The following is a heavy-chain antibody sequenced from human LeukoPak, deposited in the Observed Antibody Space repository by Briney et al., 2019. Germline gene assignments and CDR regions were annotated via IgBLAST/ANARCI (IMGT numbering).Heavy chain of an antibody. CDR1: GFTFSSYE. CDR3: ASSRFEGPVFDY. Sequence: PGGSLRLSCAASGFTFSSYEMNWVRQAPGKGLEWVSSISSSSSYIYYADSVKGRFTISRDNAKNSLYLQMNSLRAEDTAVYYCASSRFEGPVFDYWGQGTLVTVSS. CDR2: ISSSSSYI. V-gene: IGHV3-21*01. J-gene: IGHJ4*02. D-gene: IGHD3-9*01.